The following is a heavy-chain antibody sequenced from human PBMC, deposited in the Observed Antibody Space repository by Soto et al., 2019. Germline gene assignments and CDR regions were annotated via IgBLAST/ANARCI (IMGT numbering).Heavy chain of an antibody. J-gene: IGHJ4*02. CDR3: AKYRRTEAEGYTLDY. CDR1: GDSISNYY. D-gene: IGHD6-13*01. V-gene: IGHV4-59*01. Sequence: SETLSLTCTVSGDSISNYYWSWIRQPPGKRLEWIGYIYYTGSTIYNPYLESRVTMSVDTSKNQFSLKVNSVNAADTAVYYCAKYRRTEAEGYTLDYWGRGTLVTVSS. CDR2: IYYTGST.